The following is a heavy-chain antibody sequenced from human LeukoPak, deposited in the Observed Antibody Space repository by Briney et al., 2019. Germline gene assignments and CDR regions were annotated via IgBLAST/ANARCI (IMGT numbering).Heavy chain of an antibody. J-gene: IGHJ3*02. CDR3: ARLNTPLLDYDSSGGNDAFDI. D-gene: IGHD3-22*01. CDR2: IYYSGST. Sequence: SETLSLTCTVSGGSISSYYWSWIRQPPGKGLEWIGSIYYSGSTYYNPSLKSRVTISVDTSKNQFSLKLSSVTAADTAVYYCARLNTPLLDYDSSGGNDAFDIWGQGTMVTVSS. V-gene: IGHV4-39*01. CDR1: GGSISSYY.